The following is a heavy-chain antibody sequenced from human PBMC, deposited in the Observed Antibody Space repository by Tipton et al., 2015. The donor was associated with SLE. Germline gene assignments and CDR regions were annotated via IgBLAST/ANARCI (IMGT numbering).Heavy chain of an antibody. CDR1: EFTFKNYG. J-gene: IGHJ5*02. D-gene: IGHD3-10*02. CDR3: AKEPLRITMVVERNWLDP. CDR2: ISGSGDST. Sequence: SLRLSCTASEFTFKNYGMTWVRQAPGKGLEWLSSISGSGDSTYYADSVKGRFIISRDNSKDTLYLQMNSLRANDTAFYYCAKEPLRITMVVERNWLDPWGQGTLVTVSS. V-gene: IGHV3-23*01.